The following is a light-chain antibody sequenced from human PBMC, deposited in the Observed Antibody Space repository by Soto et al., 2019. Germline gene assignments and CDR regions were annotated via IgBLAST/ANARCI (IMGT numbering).Light chain of an antibody. V-gene: IGLV2-23*01. CDR2: EGS. Sequence: QSALTQPASVSGSPGQSITISCTGTSSDVGSYNLVSWCQQHPGKAPKLMIYEGSKRPSGVSNRFSGSKSGNTASLTISGLQAEDEADYYCRSYAGSGTWVFGGGTKVTVL. CDR3: RSYAGSGTWV. J-gene: IGLJ3*02. CDR1: SSDVGSYNL.